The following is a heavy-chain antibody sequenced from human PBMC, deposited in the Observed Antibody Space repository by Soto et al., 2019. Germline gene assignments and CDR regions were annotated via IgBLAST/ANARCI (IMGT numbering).Heavy chain of an antibody. D-gene: IGHD1-26*01. J-gene: IGHJ4*02. CDR2: IWDDGGNK. CDR3: ARSSGSYFAAFYDT. Sequence: AQLEESGGGVVQPGTSLRLSCSASSFSFSSSGMHWVRQPPGKGLEWVAAIWDDGGNKYYADSVRGRFTISRDNSKNTLFLQMNSLRAEDTALYYCARSSGSYFAAFYDTRGQGTLVSVSS. CDR1: SFSFSSSG. V-gene: IGHV3-33*01.